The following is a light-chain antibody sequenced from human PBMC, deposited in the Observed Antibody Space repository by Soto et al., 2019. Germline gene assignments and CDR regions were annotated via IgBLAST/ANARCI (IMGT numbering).Light chain of an antibody. Sequence: DIQLTQSPSFMSASVGDRVSITCRASQGISSFLAWYQQKPGKAPKLLIYVASTLQSGVPSRFSGSGSGTEFTLTISSLQPEDFATYYCQQLNSYPITFGQGTRLEIE. CDR1: QGISSF. V-gene: IGKV1-9*01. CDR3: QQLNSYPIT. J-gene: IGKJ5*01. CDR2: VAS.